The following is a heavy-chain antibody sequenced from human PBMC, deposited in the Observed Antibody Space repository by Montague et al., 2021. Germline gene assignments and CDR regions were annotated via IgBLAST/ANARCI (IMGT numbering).Heavy chain of an antibody. Sequence: SLRLSCAASGFTFNSYWMYWVRQAPGKGLVWVSHIHHDGRITTYADSVKGRFTISRDNAKNTLYLQMNSLRAEDTAVYYCAKIGFSKYGSVDCLGQGTLVTVSS. J-gene: IGHJ4*02. D-gene: IGHD2-8*01. CDR1: GFTFNSYW. CDR2: IHHDGRIT. CDR3: AKIGFSKYGSVDC. V-gene: IGHV3-74*01.